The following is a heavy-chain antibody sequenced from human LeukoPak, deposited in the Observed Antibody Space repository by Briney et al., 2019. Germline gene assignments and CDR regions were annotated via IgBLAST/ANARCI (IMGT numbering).Heavy chain of an antibody. CDR2: ISGSGGST. J-gene: IGHJ4*02. V-gene: IGHV3-23*01. CDR1: GFTFSSYA. D-gene: IGHD6-13*01. Sequence: GGSLRLSCAASGFTFSSYAMSWVRQAPGKGLEWVPAISGSGGSTYYADSVKGRFTISRDNSKNTLYLQMNSLRAEDTAVYYCAKGYSSTSRSRYFDYWGQGTLVTVSS. CDR3: AKGYSSTSRSRYFDY.